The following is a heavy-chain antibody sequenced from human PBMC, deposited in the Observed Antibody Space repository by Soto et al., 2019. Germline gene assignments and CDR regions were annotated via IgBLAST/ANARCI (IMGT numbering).Heavy chain of an antibody. CDR1: GFVVSNVY. J-gene: IGHJ2*01. D-gene: IGHD3-10*01. Sequence: VQLVESGGGEVRPGRSLRLSCVASGFVVSNVYTSWVRQAPGERLEWISVVYSGGDTYYADSVKGRFTISRDNSKNTVYLQMSRLRPDDTAVYYCALTTSWFDWYFDLWGRGTLVTVSS. CDR2: VYSGGDT. CDR3: ALTTSWFDWYFDL. V-gene: IGHV3-53*01.